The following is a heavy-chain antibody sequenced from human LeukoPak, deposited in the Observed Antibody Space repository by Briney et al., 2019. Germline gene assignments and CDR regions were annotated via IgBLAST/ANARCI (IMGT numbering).Heavy chain of an antibody. CDR2: ISGSGGST. CDR1: GFTFSGSA. CDR3: AKGYDFWSGGIDY. D-gene: IGHD3-3*01. J-gene: IGHJ4*02. V-gene: IGHV3-23*01. Sequence: GGSLRLSCAASGFTFSGSAMSWVRQAPGKGLEWVSGISGSGGSTFYADFVKGRFTISRDNSKNTLYLQMNSLRAEDTAVYHCAKGYDFWSGGIDYWGQGTLVTVSS.